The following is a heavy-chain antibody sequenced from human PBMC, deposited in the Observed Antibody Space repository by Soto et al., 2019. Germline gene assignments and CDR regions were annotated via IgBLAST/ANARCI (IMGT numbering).Heavy chain of an antibody. D-gene: IGHD3-3*01. J-gene: IGHJ4*02. Sequence: QPGGSLRLSCAASGFTFSSYAMSWVRQAPGKGLEWVSAISGSGGSTYYADTVKGRFTISRDNSKNTLYLQMNSLRAEDTAVYYCAKDITIFGVVTPATGFDYWGQGTLVTVSS. CDR2: ISGSGGST. V-gene: IGHV3-23*01. CDR1: GFTFSSYA. CDR3: AKDITIFGVVTPATGFDY.